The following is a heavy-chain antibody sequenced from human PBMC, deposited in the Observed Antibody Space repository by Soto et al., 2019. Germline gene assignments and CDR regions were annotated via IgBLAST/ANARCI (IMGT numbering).Heavy chain of an antibody. CDR1: GYTFTSYG. V-gene: IGHV1-18*04. J-gene: IGHJ6*02. CDR3: ARDGFLGYCSSTSCSHYYYYGMDV. CDR2: ISAYNGNT. D-gene: IGHD2-2*01. Sequence: SVKVSCKASGYTFTSYGISWVRQAPGQGLEWMGWISAYNGNTNYAQKLQGRVTMTTDTSTSTAYMELRSLRSDDTAVYYCARDGFLGYCSSTSCSHYYYYGMDVWGQGTTVTVSS.